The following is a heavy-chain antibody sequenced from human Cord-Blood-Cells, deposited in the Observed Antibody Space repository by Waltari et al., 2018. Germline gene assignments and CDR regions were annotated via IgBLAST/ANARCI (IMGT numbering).Heavy chain of an antibody. D-gene: IGHD6-13*01. CDR3: ARDWIAAAGTADY. Sequence: QVQLVQSGAVVKKPGAPVKVSCKASGYTSTTHGTSWVRPAPRQELEWMGWISAYNGNTNYAQKLEGRVTMTTDTSTSTAYMELRSLRSDDTAVYYCARDWIAAAGTADYWGQGTLVTVSS. CDR2: ISAYNGNT. J-gene: IGHJ4*02. V-gene: IGHV1-18*01. CDR1: GYTSTTHG.